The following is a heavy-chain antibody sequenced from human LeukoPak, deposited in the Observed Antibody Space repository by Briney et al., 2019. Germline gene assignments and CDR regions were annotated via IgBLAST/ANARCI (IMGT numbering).Heavy chain of an antibody. Sequence: PGGSLRLSCAASGSTFSAFWMHWVRQAPGKGLVWVSRINSDDSRTTYADSVKGRFTISRDNAKNTLYLQMNSLRAEDTAVYYCARGLVHDTSGYYSDYWGQGTLVTVSS. D-gene: IGHD3-22*01. CDR2: INSDDSRT. V-gene: IGHV3-74*01. CDR3: ARGLVHDTSGYYSDY. J-gene: IGHJ4*02. CDR1: GSTFSAFW.